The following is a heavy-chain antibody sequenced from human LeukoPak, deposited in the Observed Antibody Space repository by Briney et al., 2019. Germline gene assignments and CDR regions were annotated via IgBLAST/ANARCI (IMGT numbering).Heavy chain of an antibody. D-gene: IGHD2-21*01. V-gene: IGHV1-2*02. J-gene: IGHJ4*02. CDR1: GYTFTGYY. CDR2: INPNSGGT. Sequence: ASVKVSCKASGYTFTGYYMHWVRQAPGQGLEWMGWINPNSGGTNSAQKFQGRVTMTSDTSISTAYMELSRLRSDDTALYYCARAPRVVITPIYFDYWGQGTLVTVSS. CDR3: ARAPRVVITPIYFDY.